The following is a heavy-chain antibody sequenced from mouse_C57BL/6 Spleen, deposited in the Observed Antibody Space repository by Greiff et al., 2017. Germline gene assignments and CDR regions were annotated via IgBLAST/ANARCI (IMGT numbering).Heavy chain of an antibody. CDR2: IYPGDGDT. D-gene: IGHD2-5*01. CDR3: ARKGYSNPYYFDY. CDR1: GYAFSSSW. Sequence: VQLVESGPELVKPGASVKISCKASGYAFSSSWMNWVKQRPGKGLEWIGRIYPGDGDTNYNGKFKGKATLTADKSSSTAYMQLSSLTSEDSAVYFCARKGYSNPYYFDYWGQGTTLTVSS. J-gene: IGHJ2*01. V-gene: IGHV1-82*01.